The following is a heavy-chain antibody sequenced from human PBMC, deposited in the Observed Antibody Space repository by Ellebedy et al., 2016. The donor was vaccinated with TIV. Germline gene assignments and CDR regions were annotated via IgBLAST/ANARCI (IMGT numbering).Heavy chain of an antibody. J-gene: IGHJ3*02. D-gene: IGHD2-2*01. Sequence: SETLSLXCTVSGGSISSGGYYWSWIRQHPGKGLEWIGYIYYSGSTNYNPSLKSRVTISVDTSKNQFSLKLSSVTAADTAVYYCARARDCSSTSCYLTAHAFDIWGQGTMVTVSS. V-gene: IGHV4-61*08. CDR3: ARARDCSSTSCYLTAHAFDI. CDR2: IYYSGST. CDR1: GGSISSGGYY.